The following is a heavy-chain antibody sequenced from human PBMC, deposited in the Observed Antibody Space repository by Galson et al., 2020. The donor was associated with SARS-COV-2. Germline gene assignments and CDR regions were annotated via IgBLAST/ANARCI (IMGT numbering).Heavy chain of an antibody. CDR2: IHYSGNT. V-gene: IGHV4-39*07. J-gene: IGHJ4*02. CDR3: ARESYSSPDY. CDR1: GGSISNGSNY. Sequence: SETLSLTCTVSGGSISNGSNYWSWIRQPPGKGLEWIGSIHYSGNTYYRPSLKSRVTISIDTSENRFSLTVTSVTAADTAMYYCARESYSSPDYWGQGTLVTVSS. D-gene: IGHD6-13*01.